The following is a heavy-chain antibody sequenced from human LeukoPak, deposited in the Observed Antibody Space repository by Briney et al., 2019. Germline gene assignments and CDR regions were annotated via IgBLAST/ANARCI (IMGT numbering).Heavy chain of an antibody. J-gene: IGHJ4*02. V-gene: IGHV3-53*01. CDR1: GFTVSSNY. D-gene: IGHD3-22*01. Sequence: GGSLRLSCAASGFTVSSNYMSWVRQAPGKGLEWVSVIYSGGSTYYADSVKGRFTISRDNSKNTLYLQMNSLRAEDTAVYYCARYYYDSSGYYYKDYWGQGTLVTVSS. CDR3: ARYYYDSSGYYYKDY. CDR2: IYSGGST.